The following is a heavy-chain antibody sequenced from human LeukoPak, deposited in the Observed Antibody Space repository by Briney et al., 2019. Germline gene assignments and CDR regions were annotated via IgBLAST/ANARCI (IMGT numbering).Heavy chain of an antibody. CDR2: VSNDAYNK. Sequence: GRSLRLSCAASGFSFKTYAMHWVRQAPGKGLEWVAVVSNDAYNKYYADSVKGRFTISRDNSKNTLYLQMNSLRAEDTAVYYCARDFSLQLFDYWGQGTLVTVFS. CDR1: GFSFKTYA. CDR3: ARDFSLQLFDY. J-gene: IGHJ4*02. D-gene: IGHD5-24*01. V-gene: IGHV3-30*04.